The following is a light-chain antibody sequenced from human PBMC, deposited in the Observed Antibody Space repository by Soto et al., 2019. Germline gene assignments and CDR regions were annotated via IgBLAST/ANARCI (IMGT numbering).Light chain of an antibody. J-gene: IGLJ2*01. CDR2: DVT. CDR3: SSYTGSSTLLV. CDR1: SSDVGGYNY. V-gene: IGLV2-14*03. Sequence: QSALTQPASVSGSPGQSITISCTGTSSDVGGYNYVSWYQHHPGKAPKLKIYDVTNRPSGVSNRFSGSKSGNTASLTISGLQAEDEADYYCSSYTGSSTLLVFGGGTKLTVL.